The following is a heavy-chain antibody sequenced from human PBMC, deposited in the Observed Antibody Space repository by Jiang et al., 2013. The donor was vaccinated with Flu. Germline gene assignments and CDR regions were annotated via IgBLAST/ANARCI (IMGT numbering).Heavy chain of an antibody. CDR1: SYG. CDR2: ISVYNGNT. CDR3: ARAPNQEYGGNSVSDY. D-gene: IGHD4-23*01. J-gene: IGHJ4*02. V-gene: IGHV1-18*01. Sequence: SYGISWVRQAPGQGLEWMGWISVYNGNTNYAQMLQGRVTMTTDTSTRTAYMELRSLRSDDTAVYYCARAPNQEYGGNSVSDYWGQGTLVTVSS.